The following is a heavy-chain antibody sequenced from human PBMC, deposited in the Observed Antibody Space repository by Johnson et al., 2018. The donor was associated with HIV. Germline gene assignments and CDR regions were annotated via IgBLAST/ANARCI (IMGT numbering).Heavy chain of an antibody. D-gene: IGHD3-16*01. CDR2: ISGSGGST. CDR1: GFTFSSYA. Sequence: VQLVESGGGLVQPGGSLRLSCAASGFTFSSYAMSWVRQAPGKGLEWVSAISGSGGSTNYADSVKGRFTISRDNAKNSLYLQMNSLRAEDTAVYYCARVPEGSPPLGAFAIWGQGTMVTVSS. J-gene: IGHJ3*02. V-gene: IGHV3-23*04. CDR3: ARVPEGSPPLGAFAI.